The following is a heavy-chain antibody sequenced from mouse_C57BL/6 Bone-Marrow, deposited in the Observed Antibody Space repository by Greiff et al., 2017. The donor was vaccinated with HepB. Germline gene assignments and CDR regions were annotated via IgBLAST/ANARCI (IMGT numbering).Heavy chain of an antibody. CDR2: IHPNSGST. CDR1: GYTFTSYW. J-gene: IGHJ4*01. CDR3: ARWTTVLADYAMAY. D-gene: IGHD1-1*01. Sequence: QVQLQQPGAELVKPGASVKLSCKASGYTFTSYWMHWVKQRPGQGLEWIGMIHPNSGSTNYNEKFKNKATLTVDKSSSTAYMQLSSLTSEDSAVYYCARWTTVLADYAMAYWGQGTSVTVSS. V-gene: IGHV1-64*01.